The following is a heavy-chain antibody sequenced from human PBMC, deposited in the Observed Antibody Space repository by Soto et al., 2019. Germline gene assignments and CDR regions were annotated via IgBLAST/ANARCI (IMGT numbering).Heavy chain of an antibody. Sequence: ASVKVSCKASGGTFSSYAISWVRQAPGQGLEWMGGIIPIFGTANYAQKFQGRVTITADESTSTAYMELSSLRSEDTAVYYCARLGGANPYYYYYGMDVWGQGTTVTAP. CDR1: GGTFSSYA. V-gene: IGHV1-69*13. J-gene: IGHJ6*02. D-gene: IGHD1-26*01. CDR3: ARLGGANPYYYYYGMDV. CDR2: IIPIFGTA.